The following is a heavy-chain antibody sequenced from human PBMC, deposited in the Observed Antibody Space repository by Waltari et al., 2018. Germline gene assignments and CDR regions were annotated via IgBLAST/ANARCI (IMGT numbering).Heavy chain of an antibody. CDR2: INPNSGAT. CDR1: GYSFTAYY. CDR3: ARVLSTVQLGIFAY. V-gene: IGHV1-2*06. Sequence: QVQMVQSGAEVKKPGASVKVSCTASGYSFTAYYLHWVRQAPGQGREWMGRINPNSGATTYAQMFQGRVTMTRDTSISTAYMEVTGLRSDDTAVYYCARVLSTVQLGIFAYWGQGTVVTVSS. J-gene: IGHJ4*02. D-gene: IGHD7-27*01.